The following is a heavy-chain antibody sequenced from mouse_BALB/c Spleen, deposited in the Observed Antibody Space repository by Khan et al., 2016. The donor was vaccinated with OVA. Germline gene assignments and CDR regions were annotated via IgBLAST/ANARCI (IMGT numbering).Heavy chain of an antibody. J-gene: IGHJ4*01. CDR3: AQRDYAMDY. Sequence: QVQLQQSGAELVRPGTSVKVSCKAAGYAFTNYLIEWVKQRPGQGLEWIGVINPGSGGTNYNEKFKGKATLTADKSSSTAYMQLSSLTSDDSAVYFCAQRDYAMDYWGQGTSVTVSS. CDR2: INPGSGGT. CDR1: GYAFTNYL. V-gene: IGHV1-54*01.